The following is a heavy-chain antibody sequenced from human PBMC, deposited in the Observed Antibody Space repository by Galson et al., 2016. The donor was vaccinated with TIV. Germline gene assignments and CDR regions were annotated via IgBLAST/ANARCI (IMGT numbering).Heavy chain of an antibody. CDR3: AKRINYGGDAFEN. Sequence: SLRLSCAASGFTFDYYAMSWVRQAPGKGLEWVSSISGSGTITYFADSVKGRFTISRDNSRNTLYLQLNSLRAEDTAVYYCAKRINYGGDAFENWGQGTMVTVSS. J-gene: IGHJ3*02. CDR2: ISGSGTIT. V-gene: IGHV3-23*01. D-gene: IGHD4-23*01. CDR1: GFTFDYYA.